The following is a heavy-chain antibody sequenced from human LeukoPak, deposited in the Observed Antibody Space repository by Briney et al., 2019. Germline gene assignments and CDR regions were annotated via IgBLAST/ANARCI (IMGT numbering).Heavy chain of an antibody. D-gene: IGHD3-3*01. V-gene: IGHV1-69*13. Sequence: ASVKVSCKASRGTFSSYAISWVRQAPGQGLEWMGGIIPIFGTANYAQKFQGRVTITADESTSTAYMELSSLRSEDTAVYYCASSSIFGVVIIPVPHYYYGMDVWGQGTTVTVSS. J-gene: IGHJ6*02. CDR2: IIPIFGTA. CDR3: ASSSIFGVVIIPVPHYYYGMDV. CDR1: RGTFSSYA.